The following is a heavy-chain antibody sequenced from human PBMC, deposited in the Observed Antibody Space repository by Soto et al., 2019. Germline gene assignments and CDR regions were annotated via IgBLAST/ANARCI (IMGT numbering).Heavy chain of an antibody. CDR3: VRDLCGFES. V-gene: IGHV3-64D*08. CDR1: GFTISSYA. Sequence: EVQLVESGGGLVQPGGSLRLSCSASGFTISSYAMHWVRQAPGKGLESVSVTYSKGGSTHYADSVRGRFTISTYNSKTILNLQMSTLRSADLAVYYSVRDLCGFESWGQGTLVIVSS. D-gene: IGHD2-21*01. J-gene: IGHJ4*02. CDR2: TYSKGGST.